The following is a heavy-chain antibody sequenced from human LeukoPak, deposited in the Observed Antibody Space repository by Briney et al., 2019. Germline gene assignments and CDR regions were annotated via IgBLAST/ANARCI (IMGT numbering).Heavy chain of an antibody. D-gene: IGHD1-26*01. J-gene: IGHJ3*02. CDR3: ARGGLVGATGAFDI. V-gene: IGHV4-59*01. CDR2: IFYSGST. CDR1: GGSISSYY. Sequence: SETLSLTCTVSGGSISSYYWGWIRQPPGKGLEWIGNIFYSGSTYYSPSLKSRVTISLDTSRNQFSLKLSSVTAADTAVYYCARGGLVGATGAFDIWGQGTMVTVSS.